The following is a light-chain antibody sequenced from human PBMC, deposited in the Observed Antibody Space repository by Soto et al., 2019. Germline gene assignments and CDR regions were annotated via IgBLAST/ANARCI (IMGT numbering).Light chain of an antibody. CDR2: GAS. V-gene: IGKV3-15*01. Sequence: EILITQSPATLSVSPGERATLSFRASQSVTSNLAWYQHKPGQAPRLLIYGASTGATGIPARFSGSGSGTEFTLTINSLQSEDFAIYFCQQYNNWPVTFGGGTKVDI. J-gene: IGKJ4*01. CDR1: QSVTSN. CDR3: QQYNNWPVT.